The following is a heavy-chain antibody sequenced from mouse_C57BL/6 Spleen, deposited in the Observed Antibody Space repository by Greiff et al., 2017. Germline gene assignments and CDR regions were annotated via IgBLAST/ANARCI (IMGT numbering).Heavy chain of an antibody. V-gene: IGHV1-64*01. Sequence: VQLQQPGAELVKPWASVSLSCKASGYTFTSYWMHWVKQRPGQGLEWIGMIHPNSGSTNYNEKFKSKATLTVDKSSSTAYMQLSSLTSEDSAVYYCARRGYLDYWGQGTTLTVSS. J-gene: IGHJ2*01. CDR2: IHPNSGST. CDR3: ARRGYLDY. D-gene: IGHD5-1*01. CDR1: GYTFTSYW.